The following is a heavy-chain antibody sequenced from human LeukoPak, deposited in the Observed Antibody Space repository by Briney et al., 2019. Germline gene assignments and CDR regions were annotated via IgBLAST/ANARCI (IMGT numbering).Heavy chain of an antibody. CDR2: IRYDGSNQ. V-gene: IGHV3-30*02. J-gene: IGHJ3*02. Sequence: PGGSLRLSCAASGFTFSSYGMHWVREAPGKGLEWVAFIRYDGSNQYYADSVKVRFTISRDNSKNTLYLQMNSLRAEDTAVYYCAKGPSMRYYYDTFDIWGQGTMVTVSS. CDR1: GFTFSSYG. CDR3: AKGPSMRYYYDTFDI. D-gene: IGHD3-10*01.